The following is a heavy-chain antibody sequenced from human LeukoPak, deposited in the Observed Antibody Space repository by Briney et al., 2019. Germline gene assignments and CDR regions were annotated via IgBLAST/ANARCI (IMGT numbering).Heavy chain of an antibody. D-gene: IGHD7-27*01. CDR3: ARGALGQDFDY. CDR1: GFTFSSYA. CDR2: KTYDGNNK. J-gene: IGHJ4*02. V-gene: IGHV3-30*04. Sequence: GGSLRLSRAASGFTFSSYAIHWVRQAPGKGLEWVTIKTYDGNNKYFADSVKGRFTISRDNSKNTLYLQMNSLRAEDTAVYYCARGALGQDFDYWGQGTLVTVSS.